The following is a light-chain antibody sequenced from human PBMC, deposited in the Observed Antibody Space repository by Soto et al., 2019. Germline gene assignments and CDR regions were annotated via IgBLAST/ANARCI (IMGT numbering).Light chain of an antibody. J-gene: IGKJ2*01. CDR1: QSISTW. CDR2: QAS. CDR3: QQYNTDPYT. V-gene: IGKV1-5*03. Sequence: DIQMTQSPSTLSASAGDRVTINCRASQSISTWLAWYQQRPGKAPNLLIYQASSLESGVSSRFSGSGAGTDFTLTSSSLQPEDFATYYCQQYNTDPYTFGQGTKLEIK.